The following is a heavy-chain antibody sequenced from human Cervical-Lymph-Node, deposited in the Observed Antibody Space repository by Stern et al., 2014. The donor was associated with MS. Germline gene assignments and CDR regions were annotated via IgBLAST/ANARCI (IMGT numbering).Heavy chain of an antibody. D-gene: IGHD3/OR15-3a*01. V-gene: IGHV1-46*01. CDR3: ASGTGSKRPTGNY. CDR1: GYTFTSHY. J-gene: IGHJ4*02. Sequence: QVQLVESGAEVKKPGASVKGSCKASGYTFTSHYMHWVRQAPGQGLEWVGIINPSGDSASYAQKFQGRVTMTRDTSTSTVYMELSSLRSEDTAVYYCASGTGSKRPTGNYWGQGTLVTVSS. CDR2: INPSGDSA.